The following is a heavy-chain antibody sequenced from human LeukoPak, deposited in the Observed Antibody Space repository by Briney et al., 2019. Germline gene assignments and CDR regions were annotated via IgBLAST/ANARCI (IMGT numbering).Heavy chain of an antibody. CDR2: IMRDGSEK. J-gene: IGHJ4*02. V-gene: IGHV3-7*01. CDR3: ARDPSRGYSYGYADY. D-gene: IGHD5-18*01. CDR1: GFSFSTYW. Sequence: GGSLRLSCAASGFSFSTYWMNWVRQPPGKGLEWVGNIMRDGSEKYYVDSVKGRFTISRDNAKNSLYLQMNSLRAEDTAVYYCARDPSRGYSYGYADYWGQGSLVTVSS.